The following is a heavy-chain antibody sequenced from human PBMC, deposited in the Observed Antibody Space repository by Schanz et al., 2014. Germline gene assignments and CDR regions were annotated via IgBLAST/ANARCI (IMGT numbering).Heavy chain of an antibody. V-gene: IGHV3-23*01. J-gene: IGHJ4*02. Sequence: EMQLLESGGGLAQPRGSLRLSCAASGFKFTDYAMTWVRQAPGKGLEWVATISGSSENTYYADSVKGRVTISRDNSRNTLFLQMRNLRADDTALYYCAKGKSEVRGIILDYWGQGTMVVVSS. CDR2: ISGSSENT. CDR1: GFKFTDYA. CDR3: AKGKSEVRGIILDY. D-gene: IGHD3-10*01.